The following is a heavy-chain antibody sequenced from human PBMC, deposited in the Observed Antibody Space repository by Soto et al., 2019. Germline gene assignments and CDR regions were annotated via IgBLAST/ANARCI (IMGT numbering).Heavy chain of an antibody. CDR3: ARGKLRYYNILTGYYGKLPNNWFDP. CDR1: GGSFSGYY. D-gene: IGHD3-9*01. CDR2: INHSGST. J-gene: IGHJ5*02. Sequence: SETLSLTCAVYGGSFSGYYWSWIRQPPGKGLEWIGEINHSGSTNYNPSLKSRVTISVDTSKNQFSLKLSSVTAADTAVYYCARGKLRYYNILTGYYGKLPNNWFDPWGQGTLVTVS. V-gene: IGHV4-34*01.